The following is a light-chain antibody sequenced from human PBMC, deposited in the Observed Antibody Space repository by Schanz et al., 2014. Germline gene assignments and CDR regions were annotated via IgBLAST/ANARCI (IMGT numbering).Light chain of an antibody. V-gene: IGLV2-14*03. CDR3: SSYAGSNNLYV. CDR2: DVT. J-gene: IGLJ1*01. CDR1: SSDVGGYNW. Sequence: QSVLTQPASVSGSPGQSITISCTGTSSDVGGYNWVSWYQHHPGKAPKLLIYDVTNRPSGVSDRFSGSKSANTASLTISGLQAEDEADYYCSSYAGSNNLYVFGTGTKLTVL.